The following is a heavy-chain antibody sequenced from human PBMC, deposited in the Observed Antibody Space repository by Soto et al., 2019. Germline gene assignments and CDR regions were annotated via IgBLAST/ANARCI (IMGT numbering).Heavy chain of an antibody. D-gene: IGHD1-20*01. J-gene: IGHJ4*02. CDR2: IWYDGSNK. CDR1: GFTFSSYG. Sequence: GGSLRLSCAASGFTFSSYGMHWVRQAPGKGLEWVAVIWYDGSNKYYADSVKGRFTISRDNSKNTLYLQMSSLRAEDTAVYYCARGRGRYNWNNFDYWGQGTLVTVSS. V-gene: IGHV3-33*01. CDR3: ARGRGRYNWNNFDY.